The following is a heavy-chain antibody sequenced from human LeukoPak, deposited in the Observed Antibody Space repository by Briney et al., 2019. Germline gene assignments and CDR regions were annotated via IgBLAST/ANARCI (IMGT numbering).Heavy chain of an antibody. Sequence: GSLTVSCKASGYTFTSYDINWESQAPAHGLEWMGWMHPNTGNTGYAQKFQGRVTMTRNTSISTAYMELSSLRSEDTAVYYCARVRITIFGVVIYGMDVWGQGTTVTVSS. CDR3: ARVRITIFGVVIYGMDV. CDR2: MHPNTGNT. CDR1: GYTFTSYD. J-gene: IGHJ6*02. D-gene: IGHD3-3*01. V-gene: IGHV1-8*01.